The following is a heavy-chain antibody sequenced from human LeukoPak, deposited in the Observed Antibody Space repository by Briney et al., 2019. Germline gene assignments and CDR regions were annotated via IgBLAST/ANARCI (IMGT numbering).Heavy chain of an antibody. CDR1: GFTFSSYS. D-gene: IGHD3-10*01. CDR2: ISSSSSYI. V-gene: IGHV3-21*01. Sequence: GGSPRLSCAASGFTFSSYSMNWVRQAPGKGLEWVSSISSSSSYIYYADSVKGRFTISRDNAKNSLYLQMNSLRAEDTAVYYCARDGVLLWFGEFFDYWGQGTLVTVSS. CDR3: ARDGVLLWFGEFFDY. J-gene: IGHJ4*02.